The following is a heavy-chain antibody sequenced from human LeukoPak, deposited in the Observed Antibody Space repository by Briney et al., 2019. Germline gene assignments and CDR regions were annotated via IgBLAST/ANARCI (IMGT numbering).Heavy chain of an antibody. CDR1: GYTLTELS. V-gene: IGHV1-24*01. Sequence: ASVKVSCKVSGYTLTELSMHWVRQAPGKGLEWMGGFDPEDGETIYAQKFQGRVTMTEDTSTDTAYMELSSLRSEDTAVYYCATVQDSSGWHDLDYWGQGTLVTVSS. J-gene: IGHJ4*02. D-gene: IGHD6-19*01. CDR2: FDPEDGET. CDR3: ATVQDSSGWHDLDY.